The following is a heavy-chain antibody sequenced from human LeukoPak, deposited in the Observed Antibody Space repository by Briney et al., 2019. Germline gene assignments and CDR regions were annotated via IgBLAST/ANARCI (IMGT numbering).Heavy chain of an antibody. V-gene: IGHV3-7*03. D-gene: IGHD6-13*01. CDR1: GFIFSSYW. CDR3: ARGVTSAWYLRYYFEH. J-gene: IGHJ4*02. CDR2: IKQDGSET. Sequence: PGGSLRLSCTASGFIFSSYWMSWVRQVPGKGLEWVANIKQDGSETSYVDSVEGRFTIPRDNAKNSLFLQMNSLRADDTALYYCARGVTSAWYLRYYFEHWGQGIMVTVSS.